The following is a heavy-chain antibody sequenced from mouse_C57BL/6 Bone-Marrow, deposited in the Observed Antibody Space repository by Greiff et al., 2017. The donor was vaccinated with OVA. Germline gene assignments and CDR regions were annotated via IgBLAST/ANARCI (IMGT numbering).Heavy chain of an antibody. Sequence: QVQLQQPGAELVKPGASVKLSCKASGYTFTSSWMHWVKQRPGHGLEWIGMIHPNSGSTNYNEKFKSKATLTVDKSSSTAYMQLSSLTSEDSAVYYCARRGRYDYDEGAWFAYWGQGTLVTVSA. J-gene: IGHJ3*01. CDR3: ARRGRYDYDEGAWFAY. CDR1: GYTFTSSW. V-gene: IGHV1-64*01. CDR2: IHPNSGST. D-gene: IGHD2-4*01.